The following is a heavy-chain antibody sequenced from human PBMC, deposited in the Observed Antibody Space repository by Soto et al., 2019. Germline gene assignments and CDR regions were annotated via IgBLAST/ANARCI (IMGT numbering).Heavy chain of an antibody. CDR1: GFTLSSYS. CDR2: ISSSSSTI. CDR3: ARDDYYDTSGYLALFDY. Sequence: PGGSLRLSCAASGFTLSSYSMNWGPQAPGKGLEWVSYISSSSSTIYYADSVKGRFTISRDNAKNSLYLQMNSLRDEDTAVYYCARDDYYDTSGYLALFDYWGQGTLVTVS. D-gene: IGHD3-22*01. J-gene: IGHJ4*02. V-gene: IGHV3-48*02.